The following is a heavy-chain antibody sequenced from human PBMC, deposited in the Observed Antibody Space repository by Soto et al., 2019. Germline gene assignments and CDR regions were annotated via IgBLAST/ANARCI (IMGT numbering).Heavy chain of an antibody. D-gene: IGHD3-9*01. CDR2: ISGSGGST. Sequence: EVQLLESGGGLAQPGGSLRLSCAASGFTFSSYAMSWVRQAPGKGLEWVSAISGSGGSTYYADSVKGRFTISRDNSKNTLYLQMNSLRAEDTAVYYCAKLRYFDWLFFDYWGQGTLVTISS. CDR1: GFTFSSYA. J-gene: IGHJ4*02. V-gene: IGHV3-23*01. CDR3: AKLRYFDWLFFDY.